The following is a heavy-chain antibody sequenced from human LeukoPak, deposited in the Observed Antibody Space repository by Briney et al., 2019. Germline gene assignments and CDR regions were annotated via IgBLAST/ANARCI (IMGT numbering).Heavy chain of an antibody. V-gene: IGHV1-2*02. J-gene: IGHJ6*03. CDR2: INPNSGGT. D-gene: IGHD3-3*01. Sequence: ASVKVSCKASGYTFTGYYMHWVRQAPGQGLEWMGWINPNSGGTNYAQKFQGRVTMTRDTSISTAYMELSRLRSDDTAVYYCARDRRFLGWLLDYYYYMDVWGKGTTVTVSS. CDR1: GYTFTGYY. CDR3: ARDRRFLGWLLDYYYYMDV.